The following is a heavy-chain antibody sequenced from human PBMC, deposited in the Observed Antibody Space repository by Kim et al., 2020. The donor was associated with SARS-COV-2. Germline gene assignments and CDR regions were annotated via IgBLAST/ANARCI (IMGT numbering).Heavy chain of an antibody. CDR3: ARGALQWLVGNHYYGLY. V-gene: IGHV3-33*01. J-gene: IGHJ6*01. D-gene: IGHD6-19*01. CDR1: GFTFSSYG. CDR2: ILYDGSNK. Sequence: GGSLRLSCAASGFTFSSYGMHWVRQAPGKGLEWVAFILYDGSNKYYADSVKGRFTISRDNSKNTLYLQMNSLRAEDTAVYYCARGALQWLVGNHYYGLY.